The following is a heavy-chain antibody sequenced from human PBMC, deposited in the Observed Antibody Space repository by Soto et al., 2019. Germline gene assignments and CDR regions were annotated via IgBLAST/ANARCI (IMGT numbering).Heavy chain of an antibody. Sequence: QVQLQESGPGLVKPSQTLSLTCTVSGGSISSGGYYWSWIRQHPGKGLEWIGYIYYSGSTYYNPSLKRRVTISVDTSKNQFSLKLSSVTAADTAVYYCARESKYYDILTGYYKRGYYFDYWGQGTLVTVSS. V-gene: IGHV4-31*03. D-gene: IGHD3-9*01. J-gene: IGHJ4*02. CDR3: ARESKYYDILTGYYKRGYYFDY. CDR2: IYYSGST. CDR1: GGSISSGGYY.